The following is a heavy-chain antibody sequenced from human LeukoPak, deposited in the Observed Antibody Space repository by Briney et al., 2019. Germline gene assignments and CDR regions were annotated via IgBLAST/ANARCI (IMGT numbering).Heavy chain of an antibody. V-gene: IGHV4-30-4*07. CDR3: ARDYQGGYGDKTVDY. CDR2: IYYSGST. J-gene: IGHJ4*02. CDR1: GGSISSGGYS. D-gene: IGHD5-18*01. Sequence: PSETLSLTCAVSGGSISSGGYSWSWIRQPPGKGLEWIGYIYYSGSTYYNPSLKSRVTISVDTSKNQFSLKLSSVTAADTAVYYCARDYQGGYGDKTVDYWGQGTLVTVSS.